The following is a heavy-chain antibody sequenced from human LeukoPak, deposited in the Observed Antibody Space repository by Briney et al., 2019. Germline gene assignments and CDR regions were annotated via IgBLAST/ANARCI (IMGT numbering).Heavy chain of an antibody. CDR3: AREVDGDYDYYYMDV. CDR1: GFTFSSYS. Sequence: GGSLRLSCAASGFTFSSYSMNWVRQAPGKGLEWVSSISSSSSYIYYADSVKGRFTISRDNAKNSLYLQMNSLRAEDTAVYYCAREVDGDYDYYYMDVWGKGTTVTVSS. J-gene: IGHJ6*03. D-gene: IGHD4-17*01. V-gene: IGHV3-21*01. CDR2: ISSSSSYI.